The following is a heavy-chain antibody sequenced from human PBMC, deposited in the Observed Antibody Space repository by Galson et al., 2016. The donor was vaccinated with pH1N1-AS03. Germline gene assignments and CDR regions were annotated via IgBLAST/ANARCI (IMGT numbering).Heavy chain of an antibody. CDR3: ARGDSSGYPYMRRLVR. D-gene: IGHD3-22*01. V-gene: IGHV3-48*01. CDR1: GFTFSSFS. J-gene: IGHJ4*02. Sequence: SLRLSCAASGFTFSSFSMIWVRQAPGKGLEWIAYISSGSSTIYYADSVKGRFTISRDNVKSSLYLHLNSLRADDTAIYYCARGDSSGYPYMRRLVRWGQGTLVTVSS. CDR2: ISSGSSTI.